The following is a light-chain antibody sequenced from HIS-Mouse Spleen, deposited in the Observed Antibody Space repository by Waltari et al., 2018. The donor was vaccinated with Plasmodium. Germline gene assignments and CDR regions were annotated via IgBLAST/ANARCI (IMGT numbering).Light chain of an antibody. CDR3: QQYGSSPYT. Sequence: EMVLTQSPGTLSLSPGERATLPRRASQSVRSSYLAWYQQKPGQAPRLLIYGASSRAPSIADRFSGSGSATDFTLTISRLEPEDFAVYYCQQYGSSPYTFGQGPKLGIK. CDR2: GAS. CDR1: QSVRSSY. V-gene: IGKV3-20*01. J-gene: IGKJ2*01.